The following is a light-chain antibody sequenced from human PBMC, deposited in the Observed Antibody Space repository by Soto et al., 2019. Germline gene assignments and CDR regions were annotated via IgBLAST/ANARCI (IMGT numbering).Light chain of an antibody. CDR3: QQYSRLWS. Sequence: GDRVTITFRASESISTWLAWYXQXPXXXPXXLIYGASSLESRVPPRFCGDGSGTEFTLTISSLQRDDFGIYFCQQYSRLWSFGQGTKVDI. J-gene: IGKJ1*01. CDR2: GAS. V-gene: IGKV1-5*03. CDR1: ESISTW.